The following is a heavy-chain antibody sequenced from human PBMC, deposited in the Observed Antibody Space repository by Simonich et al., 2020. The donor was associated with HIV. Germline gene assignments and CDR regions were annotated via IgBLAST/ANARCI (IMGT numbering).Heavy chain of an antibody. V-gene: IGHV4-34*01. CDR1: GGSFSGYY. CDR3: ARTGDRVFDY. J-gene: IGHJ4*02. CDR2: INHSGNT. D-gene: IGHD1-1*01. Sequence: QVQLQQWGAGLLKPSETLSLTCAVYGGSFSGYYWSWIRRSQEKGLEWIGEINHSGNTNYNPSLKSRVTILVDTSKNQFSLKLSSVTAADTAVYFCARTGDRVFDYWGQGILVTVSS.